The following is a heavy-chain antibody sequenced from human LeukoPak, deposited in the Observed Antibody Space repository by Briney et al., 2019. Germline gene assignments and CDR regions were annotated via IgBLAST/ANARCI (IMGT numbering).Heavy chain of an antibody. D-gene: IGHD3-3*01. V-gene: IGHV3-23*01. CDR1: GFTFSNFA. J-gene: IGHJ3*02. CDR3: AKDQSLITVFTGTAFDI. Sequence: GGSLRLSCAASGFTFSNFAMSWVRQAPGKGLEWVSAVSASGGSTYYADSVKGRSTISRDNSKNTLYLQMSSLRTEDTAVYYCAKDQSLITVFTGTAFDIWGQGTMVTVSS. CDR2: VSASGGST.